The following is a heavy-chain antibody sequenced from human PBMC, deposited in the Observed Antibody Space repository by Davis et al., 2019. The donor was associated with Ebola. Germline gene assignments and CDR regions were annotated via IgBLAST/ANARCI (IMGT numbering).Heavy chain of an antibody. Sequence: GGSLRLSCAASGFTFSKAWMSWVRQAPGKGLEWVAHIQTSGVNVYYADSVKGRFTISRDNAKNSLYLQMDSLRAEDSAVYYCARAWTYAYDYWGQGTLVTVSS. J-gene: IGHJ4*02. CDR2: IQTSGVNV. CDR3: ARAWTYAYDY. D-gene: IGHD1-7*01. V-gene: IGHV3-11*01. CDR1: GFTFSKAW.